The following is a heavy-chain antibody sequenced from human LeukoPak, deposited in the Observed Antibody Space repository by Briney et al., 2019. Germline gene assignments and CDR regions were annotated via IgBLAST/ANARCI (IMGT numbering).Heavy chain of an antibody. J-gene: IGHJ5*02. D-gene: IGHD6-13*01. CDR3: ARGYSSSGHNWFDP. Sequence: SETLSLTCTVSGASISSYYWSWIRQPPRKGLEWIGHIFYSGSTKYNPSLKSRLTIAVDTSRNQFSLKLSSVSAADTAVYYCARGYSSSGHNWFDPWGQGTLVTVSS. CDR2: IFYSGST. CDR1: GASISSYY. V-gene: IGHV4-59*01.